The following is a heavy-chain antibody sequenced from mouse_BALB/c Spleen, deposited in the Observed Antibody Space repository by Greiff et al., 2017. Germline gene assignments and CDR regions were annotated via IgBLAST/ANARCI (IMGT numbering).Heavy chain of an antibody. Sequence: EVQLVESGAELVKPGASVKLSCTASGFNIKDTYMHWVKQRPEQGLEWIGRIDPANGNTKYDPKFQGKATITADTSSNTAYLQLSSLTSEDTAVYYCALYDYDRRFAYWGQGTLVTVSA. J-gene: IGHJ3*01. CDR2: IDPANGNT. CDR3: ALYDYDRRFAY. CDR1: GFNIKDTY. D-gene: IGHD2-4*01. V-gene: IGHV14-3*02.